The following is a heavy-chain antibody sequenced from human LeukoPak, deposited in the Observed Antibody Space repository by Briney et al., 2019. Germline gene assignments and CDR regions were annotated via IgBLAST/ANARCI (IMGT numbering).Heavy chain of an antibody. V-gene: IGHV3-11*01. CDR2: ISSSGSTI. D-gene: IGHD2-2*02. CDR3: ATDRVVPAAIDPNYYYYGMDV. J-gene: IGHJ6*02. Sequence: GGALRLSSAASEFTFNAYAVSWVRQAPGKGLEWVSYISSSGSTIYYADSVKGRFTISRDNAKNSLYLQMNSLRAEDTAVYYCATDRVVPAAIDPNYYYYGMDVWGQGTTVTVSS. CDR1: EFTFNAYA.